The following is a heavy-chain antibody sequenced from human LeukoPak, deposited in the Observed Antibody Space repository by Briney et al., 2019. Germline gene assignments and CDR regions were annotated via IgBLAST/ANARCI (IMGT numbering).Heavy chain of an antibody. V-gene: IGHV3-74*01. CDR2: INSDGSTI. D-gene: IGHD2-2*01. CDR1: GFTFSSYR. J-gene: IGHJ4*02. CDR3: TRETVVVATASLGY. Sequence: PGGSLRLSCAASGFTFSSYRMHWVRQAPGKGLVWVSRINSDGSTINYADSVKGRFTISRDNAKNTLYLQMDSLRAEDTAVYYCTRETVVVATASLGYWGLGTLVTVSS.